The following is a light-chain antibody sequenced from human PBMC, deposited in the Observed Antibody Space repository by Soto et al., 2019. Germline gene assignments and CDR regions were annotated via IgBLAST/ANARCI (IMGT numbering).Light chain of an antibody. Sequence: EIVLTQSPGTLSLSPGERATLSCRASQSVDSTYLAWYQQKPDQSPRLLIYATSTRAAGIPDRFSGSWSGTDFTLTISRLEPDDVAVYYCQQYDTAPPMYTFGQGTKVEIK. V-gene: IGKV3-20*01. J-gene: IGKJ2*01. CDR3: QQYDTAPPMYT. CDR1: QSVDSTY. CDR2: ATS.